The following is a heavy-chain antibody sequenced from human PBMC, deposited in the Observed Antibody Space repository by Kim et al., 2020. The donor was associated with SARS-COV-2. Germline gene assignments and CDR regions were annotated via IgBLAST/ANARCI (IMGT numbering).Heavy chain of an antibody. J-gene: IGHJ5*02. V-gene: IGHV3-23*01. D-gene: IGHD1-1*01. CDR1: AFIFDNYA. Sequence: GGSLRLSCAASAFIFDNYAMTWVRQAPGKGLEWVSAITGSGSGTYYADSVKGRFTIYRDNSKNTVYLQMNGLRAEDSAIYYCTRDASMTLDGKEGLDTWGQGTLVTVSS. CDR2: ITGSGSGT. CDR3: TRDASMTLDGKEGLDT.